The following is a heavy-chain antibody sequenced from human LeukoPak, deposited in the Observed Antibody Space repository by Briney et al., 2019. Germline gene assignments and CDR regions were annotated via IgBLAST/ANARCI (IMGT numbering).Heavy chain of an antibody. Sequence: ASVKVSCKASGYTFTSYYMHWVRQAPGQGLEWMGIINPSGGSTSYAQKFQGRVTMTEDTSTDTAYMELSSLRSEDTAVYYCATGGSSFWTRFDYWGQGTLVTVSS. CDR2: INPSGGST. CDR3: ATGGSSFWTRFDY. J-gene: IGHJ4*02. CDR1: GYTFTSYY. V-gene: IGHV1-46*01. D-gene: IGHD6-13*01.